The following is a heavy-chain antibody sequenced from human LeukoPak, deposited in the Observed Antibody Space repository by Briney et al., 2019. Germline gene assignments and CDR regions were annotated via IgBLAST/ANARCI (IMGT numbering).Heavy chain of an antibody. CDR3: ARADSYGLDGYFDY. J-gene: IGHJ4*02. D-gene: IGHD5-18*01. V-gene: IGHV1-8*01. CDR1: GYTFTSYD. Sequence: ASVKVSCKASGYTFTSYDINWVRQATGQGLEWMGWMNPNSGNTGYAQKFQGRVTMTRNTSISTAYMELSSLRSEDTAVYYCARADSYGLDGYFDYWGQGTLVTVSS. CDR2: MNPNSGNT.